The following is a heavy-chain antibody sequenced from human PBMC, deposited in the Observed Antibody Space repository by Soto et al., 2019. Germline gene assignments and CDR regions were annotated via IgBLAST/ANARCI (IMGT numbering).Heavy chain of an antibody. CDR1: GASMTFGGYS. CDR2: INHLETT. J-gene: IGHJ4*02. CDR3: ARGGGSDSFDY. Sequence: PSETLSLTCAVSGASMTFGGYSWSWIRQTPGKGLEWIGYINHLETTFYNPSFESRLTLSIDRAKNQFSLKLHSMSAADRAVYFCARGGGSDSFDYWGQGILVTVPQ. V-gene: IGHV4-30-2*01. D-gene: IGHD1-26*01.